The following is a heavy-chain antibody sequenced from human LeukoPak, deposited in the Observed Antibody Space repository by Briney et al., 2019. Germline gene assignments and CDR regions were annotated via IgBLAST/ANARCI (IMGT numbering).Heavy chain of an antibody. CDR3: ASRGYTYGHFDY. Sequence: SETLSLTCTVSGXSISSGDYYWSWIRQPPGKALEWIGYIYYSGSTYYNPSLKSRVTISIDTSKNQFSLKLSSVTAADTAMYYCASRGYTYGHFDYWGPGTVVTVSS. CDR1: GXSISSGDYY. J-gene: IGHJ4*02. V-gene: IGHV4-30-4*01. CDR2: IYYSGST. D-gene: IGHD5-18*01.